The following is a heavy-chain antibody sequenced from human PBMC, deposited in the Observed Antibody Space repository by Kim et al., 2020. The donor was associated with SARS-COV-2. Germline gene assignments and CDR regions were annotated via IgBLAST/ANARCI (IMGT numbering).Heavy chain of an antibody. CDR2: ISSSGSTI. Sequence: GGSLRLSCAASGFTFSSYEMNWVRQAPGKGLEWVSYISSSGSTIYYADSVKGRFTISRDNAKNSLYLQMNSLRAEDTAVYYCARDGTEYYYYYMDVWGKGTTVTVSS. V-gene: IGHV3-48*03. D-gene: IGHD1-26*01. CDR3: ARDGTEYYYYYMDV. J-gene: IGHJ6*03. CDR1: GFTFSSYE.